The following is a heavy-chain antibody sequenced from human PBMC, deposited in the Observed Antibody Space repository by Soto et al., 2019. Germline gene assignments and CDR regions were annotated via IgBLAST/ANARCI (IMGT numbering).Heavy chain of an antibody. D-gene: IGHD5-12*01. J-gene: IGHJ6*03. CDR2: IIPILGIA. Sequence: ASVKVSCKASGGTFSSYTISWLRQAPGQGLEWMGRIIPILGIANYAQKFQGRVTITADKSTSTAYMELSSLRSEDTAVYYCARGDVEYSGRSYYYYYYMDVWGKGTTVTVSS. CDR1: GGTFSSYT. V-gene: IGHV1-69*02. CDR3: ARGDVEYSGRSYYYYYYMDV.